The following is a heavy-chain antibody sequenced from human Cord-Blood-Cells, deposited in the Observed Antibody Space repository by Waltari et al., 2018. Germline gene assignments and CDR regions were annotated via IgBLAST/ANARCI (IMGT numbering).Heavy chain of an antibody. CDR3: ATRGYSYLMDV. CDR2: INPHSGGT. CDR1: GYTFTGYY. D-gene: IGHD5-18*01. J-gene: IGHJ6*03. V-gene: IGHV1-2*02. Sequence: QVQLVQSGAEVKKPGASVKVSCKASGYTFTGYYMHWVRQAPGQGLEWMGWINPHSGGTNYAQKLQGRVTMTRDTSISTADMELSRLRSDDTAVYYCATRGYSYLMDVWGKGTTVTVSS.